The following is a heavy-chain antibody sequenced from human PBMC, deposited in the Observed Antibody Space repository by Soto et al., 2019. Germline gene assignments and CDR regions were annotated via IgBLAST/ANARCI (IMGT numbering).Heavy chain of an antibody. J-gene: IGHJ6*02. D-gene: IGHD6-19*01. V-gene: IGHV3-30-3*01. CDR2: ISYDGSNK. CDR1: GFTFSSYA. CDR3: ARDSLQHQWLDLYYYGMDV. Sequence: RGSLRLSCAASGFTFSSYAMHWVRQAPGKGLEWVAVISYDGSNKYYADSVKGRFTISRDNSKNTLYLQMNSLRAEDTAVYYCARDSLQHQWLDLYYYGMDVWGQGTTVTVSS.